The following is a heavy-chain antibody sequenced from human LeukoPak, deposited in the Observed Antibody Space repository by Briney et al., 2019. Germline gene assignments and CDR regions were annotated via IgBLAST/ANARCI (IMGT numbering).Heavy chain of an antibody. CDR2: LYSDGTT. D-gene: IGHD3-10*01. CDR3: ARDMGDASDI. CDR1: GFTVSSNY. Sequence: GGSLRLSCAASGFTVSSNYMSWVRQAPGKGLEWVSILYSDGTTYYADSVKGRFTISRDNSKNTLFLQMDSLRAEDTAVYYCARDMGDASDIWGQGTMVTVSS. J-gene: IGHJ3*02. V-gene: IGHV3-66*01.